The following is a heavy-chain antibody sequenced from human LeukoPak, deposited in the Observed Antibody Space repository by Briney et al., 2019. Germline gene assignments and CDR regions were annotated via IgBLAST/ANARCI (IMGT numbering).Heavy chain of an antibody. D-gene: IGHD6-6*01. CDR3: AREGIAARPGNDY. CDR1: GFTFSGST. Sequence: GGSLRLSCAASGFTFSGSTVHWVRQASGKGLELVGHIRSKTNNYATAYAASVKGRFTISRDDSKNTLYLQMNSLRAEDTAVYYCAREGIAARPGNDYWGQGTLVTVSS. CDR2: IRSKTNNYAT. V-gene: IGHV3-73*01. J-gene: IGHJ4*02.